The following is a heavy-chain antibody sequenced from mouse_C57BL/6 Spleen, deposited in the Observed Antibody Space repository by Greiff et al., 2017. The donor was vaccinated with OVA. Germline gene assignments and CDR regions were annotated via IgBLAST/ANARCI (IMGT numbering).Heavy chain of an antibody. V-gene: IGHV5-17*01. D-gene: IGHD2-2*01. CDR1: GFTFSDYG. CDR2: ISSGSSTI. Sequence: EVHLVESGGGLVKPGGSLKLSCAASGFTFSDYGMHWVRQAPEKGLEWVAYISSGSSTIYYADTVKGRFTFSRDNAKNTLLLQMTSLRSEDTAMYYCARPFYYGYDYSMDYWGQGTSVTVSS. J-gene: IGHJ4*01. CDR3: ARPFYYGYDYSMDY.